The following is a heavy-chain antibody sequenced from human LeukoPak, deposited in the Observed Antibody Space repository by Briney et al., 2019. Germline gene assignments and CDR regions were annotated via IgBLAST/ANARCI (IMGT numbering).Heavy chain of an antibody. Sequence: GGSLRLSCTASGFAFDEHGMSWVRQVPGKGLEWVSGINWSGGSTGYADPLRGRFTISRDNAKNSLYLQMDSLTAEDTALYYCAIAPITSPFYFDYWGQGTLVTVSS. CDR1: GFAFDEHG. CDR3: AIAPITSPFYFDY. J-gene: IGHJ4*02. V-gene: IGHV3-20*04. CDR2: INWSGGST. D-gene: IGHD2-2*01.